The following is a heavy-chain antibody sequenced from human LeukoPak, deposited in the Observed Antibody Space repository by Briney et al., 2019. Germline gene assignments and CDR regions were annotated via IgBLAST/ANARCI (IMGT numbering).Heavy chain of an antibody. CDR3: ARGGSYLGHCDY. V-gene: IGHV4-39*07. J-gene: IGHJ4*02. CDR2: IYYSGST. Sequence: PSETLSLTCTVSGGSISSSSYYWGWIRQPPGKGLEWIGSIYYSGSTYYNPSLKSRVTISVDTSKNQFSLKLSSVTAADTAVYYCARGGSYLGHCDYWGQGSLVTVSS. D-gene: IGHD1-26*01. CDR1: GGSISSSSYY.